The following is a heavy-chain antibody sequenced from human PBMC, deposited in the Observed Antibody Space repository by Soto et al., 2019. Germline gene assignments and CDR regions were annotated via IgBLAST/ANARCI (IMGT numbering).Heavy chain of an antibody. J-gene: IGHJ4*02. CDR1: GFTFSNHA. CDR3: AKSYCGGGRCFQFDC. Sequence: GGSLRLSCAASGFTFSNHAMSWVRQAPGKGLEWVSTVSGSGGGSYYGDSVEGRFTISRDNSNNMLFLQMNSLRAEDTALYYCAKSYCGGGRCFQFDCWGQGTQVTVSS. D-gene: IGHD2-15*01. CDR2: VSGSGGGS. V-gene: IGHV3-23*01.